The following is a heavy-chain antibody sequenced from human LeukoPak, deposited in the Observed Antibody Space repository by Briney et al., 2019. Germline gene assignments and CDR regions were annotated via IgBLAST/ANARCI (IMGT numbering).Heavy chain of an antibody. Sequence: GESLKISCKGSGYSFTSYCIGWVRQMPGKGPEWMGIIYPGDSGTRYSPSFQGQVTISADKSISTAYLQWSSLKASDTAMYYCARHLVSGDYGRWVDYWGQGTLVTVSS. J-gene: IGHJ4*02. V-gene: IGHV5-51*01. CDR2: IYPGDSGT. CDR1: GYSFTSYC. CDR3: ARHLVSGDYGRWVDY. D-gene: IGHD4-17*01.